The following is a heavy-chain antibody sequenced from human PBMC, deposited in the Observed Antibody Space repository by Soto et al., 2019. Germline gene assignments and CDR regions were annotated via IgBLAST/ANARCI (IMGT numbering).Heavy chain of an antibody. D-gene: IGHD1-7*01. CDR1: GGSFTSNNW. CDR2: IYRTGST. J-gene: IGHJ4*02. CDR3: ASRDPGTSVDY. V-gene: IGHV4-4*02. Sequence: QVQLQESGPGLVKPSGTLSLTCAVSGGSFTSNNWWTWVRQPPGQGLEWIGEIYRTGSTNYNPSLYSRVTISLDKSENQFSLKVTSLTAADTAVYYCASRDPGTSVDYWGQGTLVTVSS.